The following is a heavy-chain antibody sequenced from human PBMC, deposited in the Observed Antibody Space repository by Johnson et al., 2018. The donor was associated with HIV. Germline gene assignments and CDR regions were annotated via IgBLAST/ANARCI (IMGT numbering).Heavy chain of an antibody. V-gene: IGHV3-66*01. CDR3: ARDGESQQLPLGDALDV. J-gene: IGHJ3*01. CDR1: GFSVSDSY. D-gene: IGHD6-13*01. CDR2: LYSGGNT. Sequence: VQLVESGGGLVQPGGSLRLSCGASGFSVSDSYMNWVRQAPGQGLEWVSVLYSGGNTYYADSVRGSFTSSRDTSKNTLYLQMSSLKVEDTALYYCARDGESQQLPLGDALDVWGRGTMVIVSS.